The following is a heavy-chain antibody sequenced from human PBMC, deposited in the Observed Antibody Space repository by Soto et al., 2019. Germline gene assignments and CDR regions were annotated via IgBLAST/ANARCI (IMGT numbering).Heavy chain of an antibody. V-gene: IGHV1-69*13. CDR2: IIPIFGTA. J-gene: IGHJ6*02. D-gene: IGHD2-2*01. Sequence: GASVKVSCKASGGTFSSYAISWVRQAPGQGLEWMGGIIPIFGTANYAQKFQGRVTITADESTSTAYMELSSLRSEDTAVYYCARALVLPSGMDVWGQGTTVTVSS. CDR1: GGTFSSYA. CDR3: ARALVLPSGMDV.